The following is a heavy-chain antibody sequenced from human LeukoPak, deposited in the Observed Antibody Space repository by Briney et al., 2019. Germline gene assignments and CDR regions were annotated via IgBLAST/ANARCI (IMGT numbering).Heavy chain of an antibody. CDR3: ASLVSDAFDI. V-gene: IGHV3-30-3*01. Sequence: GGSLRLSCAASGFTFSSYAMHWVRQAPGKGLEWVAVISYDGSNKYYADSVKGRFTISRDNSKNTLYLQMNSLRAEDTAVYYCASLVSDAFDIWGQGTMVTVSS. CDR2: ISYDGSNK. D-gene: IGHD1-26*01. CDR1: GFTFSSYA. J-gene: IGHJ3*02.